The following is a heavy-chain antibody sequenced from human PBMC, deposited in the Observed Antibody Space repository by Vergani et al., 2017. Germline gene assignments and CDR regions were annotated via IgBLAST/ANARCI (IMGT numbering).Heavy chain of an antibody. CDR3: ARSIVSRNPPYYFDN. CDR1: GGSLSGYN. J-gene: IGHJ4*02. D-gene: IGHD1-14*01. V-gene: IGHV4-59*01. CDR2: VEDSGYF. Sequence: QVQLQESGPGLVRASETLSLTCTVSGGSLSGYNWNWIRQTPGEGLEWIGYVEDSGYFNYNPSLKTRVALSSDTSNNQFSLMLSSVTVAYTAVYYCARSIVSRNPPYYFDNLGQGTLVTVSS.